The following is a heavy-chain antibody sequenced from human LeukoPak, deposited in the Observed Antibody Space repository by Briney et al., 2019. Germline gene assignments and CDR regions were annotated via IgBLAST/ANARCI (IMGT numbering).Heavy chain of an antibody. D-gene: IGHD2-15*01. Sequence: PSETLSLTCTVSGGSISSYYWSWIRQPPGKGLEWIGYIYYSGSTNYNPSLKSRVTISVDTSKNQFSLKLSSVTAADTAVYYCARLGLVVVAATGFYWGQGTLVTVSS. J-gene: IGHJ4*02. V-gene: IGHV4-59*08. CDR1: GGSISSYY. CDR3: ARLGLVVVAATGFY. CDR2: IYYSGST.